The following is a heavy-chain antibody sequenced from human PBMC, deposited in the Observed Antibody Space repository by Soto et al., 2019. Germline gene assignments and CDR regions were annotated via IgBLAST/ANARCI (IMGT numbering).Heavy chain of an antibody. V-gene: IGHV4-39*01. Sequence: PSETLSLTCTVSGGSISSSSYYWGWIRQPPGKGLEWIGSIYYSGSTYYNPSLKGRVTISVDTSKNQFSLKLSSVTAADTAVYYCARGFRYCSGGSCFDIWGQGTMVTVSS. J-gene: IGHJ3*02. CDR2: IYYSGST. CDR3: ARGFRYCSGGSCFDI. CDR1: GGSISSSSYY. D-gene: IGHD2-15*01.